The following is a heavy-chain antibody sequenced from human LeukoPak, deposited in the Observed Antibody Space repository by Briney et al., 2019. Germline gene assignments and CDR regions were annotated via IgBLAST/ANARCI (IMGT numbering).Heavy chain of an antibody. CDR2: ISYDGSNK. CDR1: GFTFSSYA. V-gene: IGHV3-30-3*01. D-gene: IGHD3-3*01. J-gene: IGHJ6*02. CDR3: ASGVYYDFWSGLGLDYYYYYGMDV. Sequence: PGRSLRLSCAASGFTFSSYAMHWVRQAPGKGLEWVAVISYDGSNKYYADSVKGRFTISRDNSKNTLYLQMNSLRAEDTAVYYCASGVYYDFWSGLGLDYYYYYGMDVWGQGTTVTVSS.